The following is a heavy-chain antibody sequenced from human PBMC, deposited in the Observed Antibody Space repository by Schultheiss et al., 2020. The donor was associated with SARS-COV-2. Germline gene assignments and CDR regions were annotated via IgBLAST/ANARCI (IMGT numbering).Heavy chain of an antibody. CDR2: IYYSGST. D-gene: IGHD2-15*01. J-gene: IGHJ4*02. V-gene: IGHV4-61*05. CDR1: GGSISSSSYY. Sequence: GSLRLSCTVSGGSISSSSYYWGWIRQPPGKGLEWIGYIYYSGSTNYNPSLKSRVTISVDTSKNQFSLKLSSVTAADTAVYYCARIAAGAATYFDYWGQGTLVTVSS. CDR3: ARIAAGAATYFDY.